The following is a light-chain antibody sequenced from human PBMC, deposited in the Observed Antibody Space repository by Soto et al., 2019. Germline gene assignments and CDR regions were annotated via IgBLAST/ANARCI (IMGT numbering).Light chain of an antibody. CDR3: HQYGRSASSIT. CDR1: QSVGSD. CDR2: DAS. Sequence: EIVMTQSPATLSVSPGERATLSCRASQSVGSDLAWYQQKPGQAPRLVIYDASTRATGIPDRFSGGGSGTDFTLTISRVEPEDFAVYYCHQYGRSASSITFGPGTKVEIK. V-gene: IGKV3-20*01. J-gene: IGKJ3*01.